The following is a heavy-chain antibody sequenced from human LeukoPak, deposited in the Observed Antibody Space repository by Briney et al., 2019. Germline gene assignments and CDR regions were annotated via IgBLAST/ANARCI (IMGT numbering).Heavy chain of an antibody. CDR1: GFPFTRFY. Sequence: PGGSLRLSCAVSGFPFTRFYMRWIRQAPGKGLEWISYIGLSGSPLDYADSVRGRFTISRDNAKNSLYLELNSLRAEDTAVYYCARKDFSSGPFSYWGQGTLVTVSS. V-gene: IGHV3-11*04. J-gene: IGHJ4*02. CDR3: ARKDFSSGPFSY. CDR2: IGLSGSPL. D-gene: IGHD3-22*01.